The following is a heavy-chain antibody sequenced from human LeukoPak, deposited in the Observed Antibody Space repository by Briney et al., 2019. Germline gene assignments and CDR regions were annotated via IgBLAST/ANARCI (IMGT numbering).Heavy chain of an antibody. CDR3: ARGWTRNREPWFDP. V-gene: IGHV3-21*01. CDR2: LSSSSSYI. Sequence: AGGSLTLPCSASGFILSSYTMMWLAQAPGKGREGGSSLSSSSSYIHSVDPVKVRYTMTRDNDTDFLYLQLNNLRAEDTAVYYCARGWTRNREPWFDPWGQGTLVTVSS. D-gene: IGHD1-14*01. CDR1: GFILSSYT. J-gene: IGHJ5*02.